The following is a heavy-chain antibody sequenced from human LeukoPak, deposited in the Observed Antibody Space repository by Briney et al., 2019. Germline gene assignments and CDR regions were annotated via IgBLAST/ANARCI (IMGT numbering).Heavy chain of an antibody. Sequence: GASVKVSCKVSGYTLTELSMHWVRQAPGKGLEWRGGFDPEDGETIYAQKFQGRVTMTEDTSTDTAYMELSSLRSEDTAVYYCATLIYGSGPHARSWFDPWGQGTLVTVSS. V-gene: IGHV1-24*01. J-gene: IGHJ5*02. CDR3: ATLIYGSGPHARSWFDP. CDR1: GYTLTELS. CDR2: FDPEDGET. D-gene: IGHD3-10*01.